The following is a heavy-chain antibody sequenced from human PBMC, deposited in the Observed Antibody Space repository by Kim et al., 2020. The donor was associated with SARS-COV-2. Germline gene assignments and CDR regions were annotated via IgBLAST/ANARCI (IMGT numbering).Heavy chain of an antibody. D-gene: IGHD2-2*01. Sequence: SETLSLTCTVSGGSISSGSYYWSWIRQPAGKGLEWIGRIYTSGSTNYNSSLKSRVTIAVDTSKNQFSLKLSSVTAADTAVYYCARDRDSVVVPAAITGLWFDPWGQGTLVTVSS. J-gene: IGHJ5*02. CDR1: GGSISSGSYY. CDR2: IYTSGST. V-gene: IGHV4-61*02. CDR3: ARDRDSVVVPAAITGLWFDP.